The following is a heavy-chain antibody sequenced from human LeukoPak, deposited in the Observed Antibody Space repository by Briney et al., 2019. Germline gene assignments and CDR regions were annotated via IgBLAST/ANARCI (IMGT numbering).Heavy chain of an antibody. D-gene: IGHD5-12*01. CDR2: INHSGST. CDR3: ARGGYSGYAH. V-gene: IGHV4-34*01. CDR1: GGSFSGYY. J-gene: IGHJ4*02. Sequence: SETLSLTCAVYGGSFSGYYWSWIRQPPGKGLEWIGEINHSGSTNYNPSLKSRVTISVDTSKDQFSLKLSSVTAADTAVYYCARGGYSGYAHWGQGTLVTVSS.